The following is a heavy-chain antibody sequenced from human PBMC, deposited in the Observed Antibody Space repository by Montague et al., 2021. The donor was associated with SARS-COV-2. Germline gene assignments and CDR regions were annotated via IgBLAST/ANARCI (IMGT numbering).Heavy chain of an antibody. CDR1: GFTFSNYA. D-gene: IGHD3-9*01. CDR2: ISSSSENI. Sequence: SLRLSCAASGFTFSNYAMDWVRQAPGKGLEWVSGISSSSENIYYADSVKGRFTISRDNSKNSLYLQMSSLEAEDTAIYYCAKKDYPNAGHCPGFDHWGQGTPVTVSS. V-gene: IGHV3-23*01. CDR3: AKKDYPNAGHCPGFDH. J-gene: IGHJ4*02.